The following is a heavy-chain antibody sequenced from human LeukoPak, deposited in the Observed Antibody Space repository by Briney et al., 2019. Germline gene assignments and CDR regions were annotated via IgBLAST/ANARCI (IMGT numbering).Heavy chain of an antibody. J-gene: IGHJ4*02. CDR2: IYYSGST. CDR1: GGSISSYY. CDR3: ARFGGAFDY. D-gene: IGHD3-10*01. Sequence: SETLSLTCTVSGGSISSYYWSWIRQPPGKGLEWIGYIYYSGSTNYNPSLKSRVIISVDTSKNQFSLKLSSVTAADTAVYYCARFGGAFDYWGQGTLVTVSS. V-gene: IGHV4-59*01.